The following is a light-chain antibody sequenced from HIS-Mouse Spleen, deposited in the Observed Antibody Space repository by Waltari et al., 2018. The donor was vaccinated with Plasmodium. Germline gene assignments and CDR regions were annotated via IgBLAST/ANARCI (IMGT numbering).Light chain of an antibody. CDR3: MQALQTPLT. Sequence: DIVMTQSPLSLPVTPGEQASISCRSSQSLLHSNGYNYLDWYLQKPGQSPQLLIYLGSNRASGVPDRFSGSGSGTDVTLKSSRVEAEDVGVYYCMQALQTPLTFGGGTKVEIK. CDR2: LGS. J-gene: IGKJ4*01. V-gene: IGKV2-28*01. CDR1: QSLLHSNGYNY.